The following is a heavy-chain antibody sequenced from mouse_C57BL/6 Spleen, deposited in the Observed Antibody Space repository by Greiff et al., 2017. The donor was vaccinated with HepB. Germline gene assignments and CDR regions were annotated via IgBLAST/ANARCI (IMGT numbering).Heavy chain of an antibody. CDR1: GFTFSSYA. CDR3: ARDSDYDGDWYFDV. Sequence: EVKLMESGGGLVKPGGSLKLSCAASGFTFSSYAMSWVRQTPEKRLEWVATISDGGSYTYYPDNVKGRFTISRDNAKNNLYLQMSHLKSEDTAMYYCARDSDYDGDWYFDVWGTGTTVTVSS. D-gene: IGHD2-4*01. CDR2: ISDGGSYT. J-gene: IGHJ1*03. V-gene: IGHV5-4*01.